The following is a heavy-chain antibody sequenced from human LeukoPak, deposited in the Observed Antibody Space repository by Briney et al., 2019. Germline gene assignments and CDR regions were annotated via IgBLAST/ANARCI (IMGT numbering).Heavy chain of an antibody. CDR1: GFTFSGSA. J-gene: IGHJ4*02. V-gene: IGHV3-73*01. CDR3: TIKRAYGYFDY. Sequence: GGSLRLSCAASGFTFSGSAMHWVRQASGKGLEWVGRIRSKANSYATAYAASVKGRLTISRDDSKNTAYLQMNSLKTEDTAVYHCTIKRAYGYFDYWGQGTLVTVSS. CDR2: IRSKANSYAT. D-gene: IGHD4-17*01.